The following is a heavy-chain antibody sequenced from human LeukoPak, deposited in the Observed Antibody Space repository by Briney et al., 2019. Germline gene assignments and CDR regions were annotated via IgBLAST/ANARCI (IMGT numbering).Heavy chain of an antibody. CDR2: ISGNYGST. J-gene: IGHJ3*01. CDR3: AKVVLLLTASDAFDF. V-gene: IGHV3-23*01. Sequence: PGGSLRLSCAASGFTFSSNAMSWVRQAPGKGLEWVSTISGNYGSTYYADSVKGRFTISRDNFKNTVFLRMNSLRAEDTVVYYCAKVVLLLTASDAFDFWGQGTKVTVSS. CDR1: GFTFSSNA. D-gene: IGHD2-21*02.